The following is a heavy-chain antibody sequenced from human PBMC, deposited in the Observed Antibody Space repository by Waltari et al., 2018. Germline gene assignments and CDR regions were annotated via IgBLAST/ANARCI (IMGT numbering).Heavy chain of an antibody. CDR3: ARDPGSSIFGVVIAVPFDI. D-gene: IGHD3-3*01. CDR1: GYTFTDYY. J-gene: IGHJ3*02. V-gene: IGHV1-2*02. CDR2: INPSNGGT. Sequence: QVQLVQSGAEVKKPGASVKVSCKASGYTFTDYYLPWVRQAPGQGLGWMGWINPSNGGTNYAQKFQDRVTMTRDTSISTAYLELSGLRSDDTALYYCARDPGSSIFGVVIAVPFDIWGQGTMVTVSS.